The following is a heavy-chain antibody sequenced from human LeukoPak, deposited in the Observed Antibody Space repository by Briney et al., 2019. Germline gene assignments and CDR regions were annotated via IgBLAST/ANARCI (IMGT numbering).Heavy chain of an antibody. CDR1: GYTFTSYD. CDR3: ARRGDYYDSSGYYHGAFDI. Sequence: ASVKVSCKASGYTFTSYDINWVRQATGQGLEWMGWINPNSGGTNYAQKFQGRVTMTRDTSISTAYMELSRLRSDDTAVYYCARRGDYYDSSGYYHGAFDIWGQGTMVTVSS. V-gene: IGHV1-2*02. J-gene: IGHJ3*02. D-gene: IGHD3-22*01. CDR2: INPNSGGT.